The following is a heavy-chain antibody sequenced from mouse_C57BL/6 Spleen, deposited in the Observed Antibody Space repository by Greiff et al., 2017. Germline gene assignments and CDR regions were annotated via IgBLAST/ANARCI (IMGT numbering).Heavy chain of an antibody. CDR3: ARGDYYFDY. V-gene: IGHV1-69*01. D-gene: IGHD3-3*01. CDR2: IDPSDSYT. CDR1: GYTFTSYW. J-gene: IGHJ2*01. Sequence: QVQLQQPGAELVMPGASVKLSCKASGYTFTSYWMHWVKQRPGQGLEWIGEIDPSDSYTNYNQKFKGKSTLTVDKSSSTAYMQISSLTSEDSAVYYCARGDYYFDYWGQGTTLTVSS.